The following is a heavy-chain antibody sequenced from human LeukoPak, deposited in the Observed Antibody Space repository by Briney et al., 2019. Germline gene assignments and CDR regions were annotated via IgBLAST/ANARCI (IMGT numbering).Heavy chain of an antibody. V-gene: IGHV3-72*01. CDR2: IRKKANSYTT. CDR1: GFTISDHY. CDR3: ARVCTSTACVDY. D-gene: IGHD2-2*01. Sequence: PGGSLRLSCAASGFTISDHYMDWVRQAPGKGLXWVGRIRKKANSYTTEYAASVKGRFTISRDDSKKTLFLQMNSLKTEDTAVYYCARVCTSTACVDYWGQGTLATVSS. J-gene: IGHJ4*02.